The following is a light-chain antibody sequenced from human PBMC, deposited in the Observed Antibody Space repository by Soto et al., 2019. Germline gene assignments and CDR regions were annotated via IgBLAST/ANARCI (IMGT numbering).Light chain of an antibody. V-gene: IGKV3-20*01. CDR2: GAS. Sequence: PGERATFSCRATQSITNNYVAWYQQKPGQAPRLLIYGASRRATGIPDRISGSGSGTDFALSITRLEPEDFAVYYCNQYLDSPNTFGQGTKLEIK. J-gene: IGKJ2*01. CDR1: QSITNNY. CDR3: NQYLDSPNT.